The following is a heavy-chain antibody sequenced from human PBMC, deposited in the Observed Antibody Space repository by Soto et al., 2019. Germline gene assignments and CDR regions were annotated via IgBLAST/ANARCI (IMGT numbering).Heavy chain of an antibody. V-gene: IGHV4-31*03. CDR2: INYSGST. J-gene: IGHJ4*02. Sequence: PSDPLSLTFTVSGGSIYSAGYYWSWIRQHPGKGMESIGYINYSGSTNFDPSLKSRVIISRDTSKIQLTMMLGSVTAADTATYYCARNYYNSKVYDYWGQGTLVTVSS. D-gene: IGHD3-22*01. CDR1: GGSIYSAGYY. CDR3: ARNYYNSKVYDY.